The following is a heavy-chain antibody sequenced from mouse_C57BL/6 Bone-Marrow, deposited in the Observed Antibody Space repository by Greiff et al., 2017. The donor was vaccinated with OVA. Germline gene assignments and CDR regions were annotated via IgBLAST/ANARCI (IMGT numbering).Heavy chain of an antibody. D-gene: IGHD1-1*01. Sequence: EVQGVESGAGLVQPGGSLSLSCAASGFTFTDYYMSWVRQPPGKALEWLGFIRNKANGYTTEYSASVKGRFTISRDNSQSILYLQMNALRAEDSATYYCARNYDFDYWGQGTTLTVSS. CDR3: ARNYDFDY. V-gene: IGHV7-3*01. CDR1: GFTFTDYY. CDR2: IRNKANGYTT. J-gene: IGHJ2*01.